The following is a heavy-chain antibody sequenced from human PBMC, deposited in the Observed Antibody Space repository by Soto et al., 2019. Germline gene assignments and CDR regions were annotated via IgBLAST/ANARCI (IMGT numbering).Heavy chain of an antibody. CDR2: INPNSGGT. J-gene: IGHJ4*02. V-gene: IGHV1-2*04. Sequence: ASVKVSCKASGYTFTGYYMHWVRQAPGQGLEWMGWINPNSGGTNYAQKFQGWVTMTRDTSISTAYMELSRLRSDDTAVYYCARNPGAYGDLHFDYWSQGTLVTVSS. CDR3: ARNPGAYGDLHFDY. D-gene: IGHD4-17*01. CDR1: GYTFTGYY.